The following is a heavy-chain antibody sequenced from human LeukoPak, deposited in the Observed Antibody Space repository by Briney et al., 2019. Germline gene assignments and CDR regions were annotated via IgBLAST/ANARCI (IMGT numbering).Heavy chain of an antibody. CDR1: GGSFSGYY. CDR3: ARAVDS. CDR2: INHSGST. Sequence: SETLSLTCAVYGGSFSGYYWSWIRQPPGKGLEWIGEINHSGSTNYNPSLKSRVTMLVDTSKHQFSLKLSSVTAADTAVYYCARAVDSWGQGTLVTVSS. V-gene: IGHV4-34*01. J-gene: IGHJ5*01. D-gene: IGHD4-17*01.